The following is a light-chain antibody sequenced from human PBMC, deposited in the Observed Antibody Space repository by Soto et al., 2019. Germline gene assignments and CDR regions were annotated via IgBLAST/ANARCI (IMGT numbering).Light chain of an antibody. CDR1: QSVSRSY. Sequence: EIVLTQPPGTLSLSPGERATLSCRASQSVSRSYLAWYQQKPGQAPRLLIYGASIRATGIPDRFSGSGSGTDFTLTINRLEPEDFAVYYCQQYGSSPPWTFGQGTKVEIK. CDR3: QQYGSSPPWT. J-gene: IGKJ1*01. CDR2: GAS. V-gene: IGKV3-20*01.